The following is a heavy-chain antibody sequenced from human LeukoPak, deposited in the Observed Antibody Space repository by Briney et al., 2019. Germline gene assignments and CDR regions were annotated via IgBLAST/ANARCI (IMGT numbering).Heavy chain of an antibody. D-gene: IGHD2-15*01. CDR2: IYHSRST. CDR1: GRSISSGGYA. CDR3: ARLLLGAFDI. J-gene: IGHJ3*02. V-gene: IGHV4-30-2*01. Sequence: SQTLSLTCALSGRSISSGGYAWTWIRQPPGKGLEWIGYIYHSRSTYYSPSAKSRVTIAVDRSQHQFSRKLSPLTTASTAVYYCARLLLGAFDIWGQGTMVTVSS.